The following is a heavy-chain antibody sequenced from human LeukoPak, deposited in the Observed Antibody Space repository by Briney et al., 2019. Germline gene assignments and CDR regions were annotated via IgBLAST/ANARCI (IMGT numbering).Heavy chain of an antibody. J-gene: IGHJ4*02. V-gene: IGHV4-34*01. D-gene: IGHD3-22*01. Sequence: KPSETLSLTCTVSGGSISSYYWNWIRQPPGKGLEWIGEINHSGSTNYNPSLKSRVTISVDTSKNQFSLKLSSVTAADTAVYYCASITMIFQWGQGTLVTVSS. CDR2: INHSGST. CDR1: GGSISSYY. CDR3: ASITMIFQ.